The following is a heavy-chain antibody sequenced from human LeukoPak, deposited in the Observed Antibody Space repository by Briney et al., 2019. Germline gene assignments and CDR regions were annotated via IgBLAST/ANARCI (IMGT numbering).Heavy chain of an antibody. CDR1: GFTFSSYS. J-gene: IGHJ4*02. CDR2: ISSSSSYI. Sequence: GGSLRLSCAVSGFTFSSYSMNWVRQAPGMGLEWVSSISSSSSYIYYADSVKGRFTISRDNAKNSLYLQMNSLRAEDTAVYYCSRQFSSYFDYWGQGTLVTVSS. V-gene: IGHV3-21*01. CDR3: SRQFSSYFDY.